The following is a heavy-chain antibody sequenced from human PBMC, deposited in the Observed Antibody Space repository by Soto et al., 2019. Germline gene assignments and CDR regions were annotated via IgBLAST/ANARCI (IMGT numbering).Heavy chain of an antibody. CDR2: IYSGGST. CDR1: GFTVSSNY. Sequence: EVQLVESGGGLVQPGGSLRLSCAASGFTVSSNYMSWVRQAPGKGLEWVSVIYSGGSTYYADSVKGRFTISRDNSKNTLYLQMNSLRAEDTAVYYCASFSGWNYYYYGMDVWGQGTTVTVSS. V-gene: IGHV3-66*01. D-gene: IGHD6-19*01. J-gene: IGHJ6*02. CDR3: ASFSGWNYYYYGMDV.